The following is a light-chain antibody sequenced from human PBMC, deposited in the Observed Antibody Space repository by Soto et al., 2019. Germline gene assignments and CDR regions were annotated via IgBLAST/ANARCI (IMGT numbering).Light chain of an antibody. CDR2: KAS. CDR1: QNINSW. J-gene: IGKJ1*01. Sequence: DIQMTQSPSTLSASVGARVTITCRASQNINSWLAWYQQKPGKAPKLLIYKASSLESGVPSRFSGSGPGTEFTLTLRSLLPDDFATYYCQQHITYSRTCGQGTKVEIK. V-gene: IGKV1-5*03. CDR3: QQHITYSRT.